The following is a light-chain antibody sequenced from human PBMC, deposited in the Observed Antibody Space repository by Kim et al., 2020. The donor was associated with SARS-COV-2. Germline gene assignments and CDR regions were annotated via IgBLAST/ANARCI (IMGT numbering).Light chain of an antibody. Sequence: NKLGNKYVSCYQQQPGQSPVVVTYKDNQRPSGIPRRSAVSNSANAATLTISGTQAMDEDYYYCQAWDSITVNYVFGAGTKVTVL. V-gene: IGLV3-1*01. CDR1: KLGNKY. CDR2: KDN. J-gene: IGLJ1*01. CDR3: QAWDSITVNYV.